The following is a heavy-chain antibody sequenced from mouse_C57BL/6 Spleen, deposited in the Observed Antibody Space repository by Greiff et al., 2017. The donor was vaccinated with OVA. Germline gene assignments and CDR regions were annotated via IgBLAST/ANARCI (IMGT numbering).Heavy chain of an antibody. V-gene: IGHV1-42*01. J-gene: IGHJ2*01. CDR3: ARKRDYVLDY. CDR2: INPSTGGT. Sequence: VQLQQSGPELVKPGASVKISCKASGYSFTGYYMNWVKQSPEKSLEWIGEINPSTGGTTYNQKFKAKATLTVDKSSSTAYMQLKSLTSEDSAVYYCARKRDYVLDYWGQGTTLTVSS. D-gene: IGHD2-4*01. CDR1: GYSFTGYY.